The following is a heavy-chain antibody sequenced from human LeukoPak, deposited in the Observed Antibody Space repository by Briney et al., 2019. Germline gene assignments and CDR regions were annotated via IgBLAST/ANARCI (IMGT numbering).Heavy chain of an antibody. Sequence: PSETLSLTCTVSGGSISSGDYYWSWIRQPPGKGLEWIGYIYYSGSTYYNPSLKSRVTISVDTSKNQFSLKLSSVTAADTAVYFCAGGLQDSSSWYEYFQHWGQGTLVTVSS. J-gene: IGHJ1*01. CDR1: GGSISSGDYY. D-gene: IGHD6-13*01. CDR3: AGGLQDSSSWYEYFQH. CDR2: IYYSGST. V-gene: IGHV4-30-4*08.